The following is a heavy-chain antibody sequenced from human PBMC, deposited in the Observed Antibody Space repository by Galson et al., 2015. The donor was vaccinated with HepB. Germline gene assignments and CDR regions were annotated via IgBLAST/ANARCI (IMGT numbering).Heavy chain of an antibody. D-gene: IGHD3-22*01. CDR2: VRSGGATA. J-gene: IGHJ4*02. CDR3: ASGITTFADY. V-gene: IGHV3-48*01. Sequence: SLRLSCAASGFSFSAYIMHWVRQAPGKGLEWVSHVRSGGATASYADSVKGRFTISRDDAKKTLYLQLNGLRADDTAVYYCASGITTFADYWGQGTLVTVSS. CDR1: GFSFSAYI.